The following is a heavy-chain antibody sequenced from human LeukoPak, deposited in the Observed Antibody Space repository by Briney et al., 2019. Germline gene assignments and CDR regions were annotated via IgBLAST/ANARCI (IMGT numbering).Heavy chain of an antibody. Sequence: ASVKVSCKASGYTFTSYDIDWVRQATGQGLEWMGWMNPNSGNTGYAQKFQGRVTITRNTSISTAYMELSSLRSEDTAVYYCARDFSDAETTVSDYWGQGTLVTVSS. CDR2: MNPNSGNT. V-gene: IGHV1-8*03. J-gene: IGHJ4*02. CDR1: GYTFTSYD. CDR3: ARDFSDAETTVSDY. D-gene: IGHD4-11*01.